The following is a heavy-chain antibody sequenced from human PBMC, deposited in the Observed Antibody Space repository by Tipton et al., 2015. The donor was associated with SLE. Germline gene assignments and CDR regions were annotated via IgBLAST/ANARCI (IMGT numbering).Heavy chain of an antibody. V-gene: IGHV3-74*01. J-gene: IGHJ4*02. CDR3: ARAVTGAGWD. D-gene: IGHD7-27*01. Sequence: SLRLSYTASGIPFRNHWMHWVRQCPGKGLEWVSRINEDGSGTTYADFVRGRFTIFRDNAKNTLYLQMNSLGLDDMAVYFCARAVTGAGWDWGQGTQVTVSS. CDR1: GIPFRNHW. CDR2: INEDGSGT.